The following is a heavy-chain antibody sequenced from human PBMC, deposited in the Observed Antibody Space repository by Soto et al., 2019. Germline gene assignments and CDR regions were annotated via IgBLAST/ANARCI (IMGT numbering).Heavy chain of an antibody. J-gene: IGHJ4*02. CDR3: GKPKGADIPFDS. CDR2: ISFDGSDE. V-gene: IGHV3-30*18. D-gene: IGHD3-9*01. Sequence: QVQLVESGGGVVQPGRSLRLSCAASGFTFSSDGMHWVRQAPGKGLEWVAVISFDGSDEYYADTAKGGFTISRDNSKDTVFLKMNGLRPDDTALYYCGKPKGADIPFDSWGQGTLVTVSS. CDR1: GFTFSSDG.